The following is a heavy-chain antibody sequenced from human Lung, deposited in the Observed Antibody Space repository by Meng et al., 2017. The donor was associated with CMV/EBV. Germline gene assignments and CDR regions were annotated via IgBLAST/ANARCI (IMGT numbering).Heavy chain of an antibody. D-gene: IGHD2-2*02. CDR2: INPNSGAT. V-gene: IGHV1-2*06. CDR3: ARDSRHCTSASCYSWYFDL. Sequence: HVRLLHSGPEVKQPGASVKFSCKASGYTFTGYYMHCVRQAPGQGLEWMGRINPNSGATEYEQNFQGRVTMTSDTSISTAYMELSRLRSDDTAVYYCARDSRHCTSASCYSWYFDLWGRGTLVTVSS. CDR1: GYTFTGYY. J-gene: IGHJ2*01.